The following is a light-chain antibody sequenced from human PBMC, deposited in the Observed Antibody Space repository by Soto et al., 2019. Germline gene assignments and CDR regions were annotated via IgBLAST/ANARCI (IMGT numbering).Light chain of an antibody. CDR2: DAS. CDR3: QQHHNWPPT. CDR1: QSVSGN. Sequence: EIVMTQSPATLSVSPGERATLSCRASQSVSGNLAWYQQKPGQAPRLVIYDASTRATDIPARFSGSGSGTEFTLTISSLQSEDFAVYYSQQHHNWPPTFGQGTKVEIK. J-gene: IGKJ1*01. V-gene: IGKV3D-15*01.